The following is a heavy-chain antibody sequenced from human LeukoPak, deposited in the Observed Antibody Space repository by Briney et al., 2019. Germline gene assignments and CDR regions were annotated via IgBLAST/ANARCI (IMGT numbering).Heavy chain of an antibody. J-gene: IGHJ4*02. V-gene: IGHV3-30-3*01. Sequence: PGGSLRLSCAASGFTFSSYAMHWVRQAPGKGLEWVAVISYDGSNKYYADSVKGRFTISRDNSKNTLCLQMNSLRAEDTAVYYCARDKEIAAAGIPFEYWGQGTLVTVSS. CDR3: ARDKEIAAAGIPFEY. CDR2: ISYDGSNK. CDR1: GFTFSSYA. D-gene: IGHD6-13*01.